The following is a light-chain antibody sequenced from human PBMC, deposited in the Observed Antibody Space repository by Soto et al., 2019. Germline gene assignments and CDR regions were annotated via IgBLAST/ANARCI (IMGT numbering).Light chain of an antibody. V-gene: IGKV3-15*01. CDR3: QQYNNWPGT. CDR2: GAS. CDR1: QSVSSN. J-gene: IGKJ1*01. Sequence: EXXMTQSXATLSVSPGERATLSCRASQSVSSNLAWYQQKPGQAPRLLIYGASTRATGIPARFSGSGSGTEFTLTISSLQSEDFAVYYCQQYNNWPGTFGQGTKVEIK.